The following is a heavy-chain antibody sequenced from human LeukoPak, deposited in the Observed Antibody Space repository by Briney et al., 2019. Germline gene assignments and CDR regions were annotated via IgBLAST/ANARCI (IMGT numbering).Heavy chain of an antibody. CDR2: ISSSGSTI. J-gene: IGHJ5*02. Sequence: GGSLRLSCAASGFTFSSYAMSWVRQAPGKGLEWVSYISSSGSTIYYADSVKGRFTISRDNAKNSLYLQMNSLRAEDTAVYYCARENYGSGSYNWFDPWGQGTLVTVSS. D-gene: IGHD3-10*01. CDR1: GFTFSSYA. V-gene: IGHV3-48*03. CDR3: ARENYGSGSYNWFDP.